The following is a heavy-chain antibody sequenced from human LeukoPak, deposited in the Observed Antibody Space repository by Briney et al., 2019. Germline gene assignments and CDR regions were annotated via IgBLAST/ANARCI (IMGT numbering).Heavy chain of an antibody. J-gene: IGHJ4*02. D-gene: IGHD2-15*01. CDR1: GGSISSSSYY. CDR3: ASGGYIVVVVAAYD. Sequence: SETLSLTCTVSGGSISSSSYYWGWIRQPPGKGLEWIGSMYYSGSTYYNPSLKSRVTISVDTSKNQLSLKLSSVTAADTAVYYCASGGYIVVVVAAYDWGQGTQVTVSS. V-gene: IGHV4-39*01. CDR2: MYYSGST.